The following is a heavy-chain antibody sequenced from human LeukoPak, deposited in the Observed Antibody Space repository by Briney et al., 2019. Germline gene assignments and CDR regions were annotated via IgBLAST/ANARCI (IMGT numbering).Heavy chain of an antibody. CDR1: GFSFSDYA. CDR3: AKGSRGYTNYYFDY. CDR2: ISGSGAST. J-gene: IGHJ4*02. Sequence: GGSLRLSCASSGFSFSDYAMIWVRQAPGKGLELVSTISGSGASTFYADSVRGRFITSKDIPSNIVYLQMNSLRAEDTAVSYCAKGSRGYTNYYFDYWGQGTLVTVSS. D-gene: IGHD2-2*02. V-gene: IGHV3-23*01.